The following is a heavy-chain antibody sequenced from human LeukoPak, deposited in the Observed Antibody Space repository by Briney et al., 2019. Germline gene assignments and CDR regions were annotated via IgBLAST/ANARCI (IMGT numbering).Heavy chain of an antibody. CDR2: IYSGGST. J-gene: IGHJ4*02. V-gene: IGHV3-53*05. Sequence: GGSLRLSCAASGFTVSSSYMSWVRQAPGKGLEWVSVIYSGGSTYYADSVKGRFTTSRDNSKNTLYLQMNSLRAEDTAVYYCAKGEPATYCSSTSCQGPGDYWGQGTLVTVSS. CDR1: GFTVSSSY. CDR3: AKGEPATYCSSTSCQGPGDY. D-gene: IGHD2-2*01.